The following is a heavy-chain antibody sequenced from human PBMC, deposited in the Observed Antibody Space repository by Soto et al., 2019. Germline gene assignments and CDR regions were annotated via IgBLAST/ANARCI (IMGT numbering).Heavy chain of an antibody. Sequence: GGSLRLSCAASGFTFSSYSMNWVRQAPGKGLEWVSSISSSSSYIYYADSVKGRFTISRDSAKNSLYLQMNSLRAEDTAVYYCALHPGYCGGDCPYEIDYYGMDVWGQGTTVTVSS. J-gene: IGHJ6*02. V-gene: IGHV3-21*01. CDR3: ALHPGYCGGDCPYEIDYYGMDV. CDR2: ISSSSSYI. CDR1: GFTFSSYS. D-gene: IGHD2-21*02.